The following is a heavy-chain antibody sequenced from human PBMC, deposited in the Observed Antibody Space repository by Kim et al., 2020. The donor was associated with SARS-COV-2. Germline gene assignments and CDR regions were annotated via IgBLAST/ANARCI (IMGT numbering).Heavy chain of an antibody. CDR1: GFTFSSYA. CDR3: AKDIRLGFGAPVFDY. J-gene: IGHJ4*02. D-gene: IGHD3-10*01. CDR2: ISGSGGST. V-gene: IGHV3-23*01. Sequence: GGSLRLSCAASGFTFSSYAMSWVRQAPGKGLEWVSAISGSGGSTYYADSVKGRFTISRDNSKNTLYLQMNSLRAEDTAVYYCAKDIRLGFGAPVFDYWGQGTLVTVSS.